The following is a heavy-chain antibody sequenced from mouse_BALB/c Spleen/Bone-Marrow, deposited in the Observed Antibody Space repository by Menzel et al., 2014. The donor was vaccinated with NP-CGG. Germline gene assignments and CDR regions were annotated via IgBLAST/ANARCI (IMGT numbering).Heavy chain of an antibody. CDR1: GFNIKDTY. J-gene: IGHJ4*01. CDR2: IDPANGNT. CDR3: ARWETCAMAY. V-gene: IGHV14-3*02. D-gene: IGHD4-1*01. Sequence: VLLVESGAELVKPGASVKLSCTASGFNIKDTYMHWVKQRPEQGLEWIGRIDPANGNTKYDPKFQGKATITADTSSNTAYLQLSSLTSMAIAVCYCARWETCAMAYWGQGTSVTVSP.